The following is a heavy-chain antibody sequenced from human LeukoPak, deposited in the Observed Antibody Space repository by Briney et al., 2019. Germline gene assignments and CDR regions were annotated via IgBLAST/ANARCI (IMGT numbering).Heavy chain of an antibody. J-gene: IGHJ2*01. CDR2: VYYSGST. CDR1: GGSISNYY. CDR3: ARGGSSWYNCYFDL. V-gene: IGHV4-59*01. Sequence: SETLSLTCTVSGGSISNYYWSWIRQPPGKGLEWIGYVYYSGSTDYNSSLKSRVTTSVDTAKNQFSLKLNSVTAADTAVYYCARGGSSWYNCYFDLWGRGTLVTVSS. D-gene: IGHD6-13*01.